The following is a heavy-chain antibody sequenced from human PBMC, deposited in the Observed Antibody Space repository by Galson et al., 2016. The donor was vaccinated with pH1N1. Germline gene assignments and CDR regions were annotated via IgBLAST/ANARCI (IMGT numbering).Heavy chain of an antibody. J-gene: IGHJ6*02. CDR1: GYTFTGYY. CDR2: INPNSGGT. Sequence: SVKVSCKASGYTFTGYYMHWVRQAPGQGLEWMGWINPNSGGTKYAQKFQGRVTMTRDTSISTAHMELSRLRSDDTAVYYCAGMFTGRYVVAETVYYSYGMDVWGQGTTVTVSS. D-gene: IGHD2-15*01. CDR3: AGMFTGRYVVAETVYYSYGMDV. V-gene: IGHV1-2*02.